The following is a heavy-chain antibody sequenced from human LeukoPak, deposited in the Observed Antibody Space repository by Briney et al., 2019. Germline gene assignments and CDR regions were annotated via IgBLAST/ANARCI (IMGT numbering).Heavy chain of an antibody. CDR1: GFTFSDYG. CDR2: ISYDGSNK. J-gene: IGHJ4*02. Sequence: PGGSLRLSCAGSGFTFSDYGMHWVRQAPGKGLEWVAVISYDGSNKFYGDSVKGRFTISRDNSKNTLYLQVNSLRAEDTAVYYCAKGRYHYDSGSYPESDYWGQGTLVTVSS. D-gene: IGHD3-10*01. CDR3: AKGRYHYDSGSYPESDY. V-gene: IGHV3-30*18.